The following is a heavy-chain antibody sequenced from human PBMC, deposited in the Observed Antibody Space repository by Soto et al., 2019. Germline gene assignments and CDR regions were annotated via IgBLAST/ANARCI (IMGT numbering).Heavy chain of an antibody. CDR3: AKGGDGYNNFDY. CDR1: GFTFDDYT. CDR2: ISWDGGST. Sequence: PGGSLRLSCAASGFTFDDYTMHWVRQAPGKGLEWVSLISWDGGSTYYADSVKGRFTISRDNSKNSLYLQMNSLRTEDTALYYCAKGGDGYNNFDYWGQGTLVTVSS. V-gene: IGHV3-43*01. J-gene: IGHJ4*02. D-gene: IGHD5-12*01.